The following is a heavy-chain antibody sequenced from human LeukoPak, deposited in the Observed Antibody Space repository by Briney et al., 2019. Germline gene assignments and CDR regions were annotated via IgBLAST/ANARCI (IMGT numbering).Heavy chain of an antibody. CDR1: GDSLNSGGYY. V-gene: IGHV4-31*03. CDR3: ARGDGYRGYALDS. J-gene: IGHJ4*02. Sequence: SETLSLTCTVSGDSLNSGGYYWSWIRQRPGKGLEWVGYIYYSGSTYYSPSLKSRILISVDTSRDQFSPKLNSVTAADSAVYYCARGDGYRGYALDSWGQGTLVTVSS. CDR2: IYYSGST. D-gene: IGHD5-12*01.